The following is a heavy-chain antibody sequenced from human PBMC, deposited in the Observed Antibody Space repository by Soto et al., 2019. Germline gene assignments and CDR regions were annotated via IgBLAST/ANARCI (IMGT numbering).Heavy chain of an antibody. CDR2: IIPIFGTA. Sequence: SVKVSCKASGGTFSSYAISWVRQAPGQGLEWMGGIIPIFGTANYAQKFQGRVTITADESTSTAYMELSSLRSEDTAVYYCARDGDSISSGFDYYYGMDVWGQGTTVTVSS. D-gene: IGHD6-6*01. CDR3: ARDGDSISSGFDYYYGMDV. J-gene: IGHJ6*02. CDR1: GGTFSSYA. V-gene: IGHV1-69*13.